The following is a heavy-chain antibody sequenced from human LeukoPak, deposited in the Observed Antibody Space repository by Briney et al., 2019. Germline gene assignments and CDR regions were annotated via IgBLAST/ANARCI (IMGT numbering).Heavy chain of an antibody. CDR3: ARASYYYDSSGGYAFDI. Sequence: PGGSLRLSCAASGFTFSSFGMHWVRRPPGKGLEWVAVIGDNGSDKYYADSVKGRFTISRDTSRNMLYLQMNSLRAEDTALFYCARASYYYDSSGGYAFDIWGQGTMGTVSS. CDR1: GFTFSSFG. J-gene: IGHJ3*02. V-gene: IGHV3-33*01. D-gene: IGHD3-22*01. CDR2: IGDNGSDK.